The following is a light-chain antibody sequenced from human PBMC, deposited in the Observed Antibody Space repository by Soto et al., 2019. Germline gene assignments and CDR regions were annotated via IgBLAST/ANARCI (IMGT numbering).Light chain of an antibody. Sequence: EIVLTQSPGTLSLSPGERATLSCRASQSVSSSYLSWYQKKPGPANRLLNDGASSRATGIPDRFGGSGSGTDFTLTIRRLAPEDCPVYYCQPYGTFGQGTKVEIK. CDR2: GAS. J-gene: IGKJ1*01. CDR3: QPYGT. CDR1: QSVSSSY. V-gene: IGKV3-20*01.